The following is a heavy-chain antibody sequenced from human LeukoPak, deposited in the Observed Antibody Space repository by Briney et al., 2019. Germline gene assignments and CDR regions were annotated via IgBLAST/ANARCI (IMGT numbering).Heavy chain of an antibody. V-gene: IGHV1-2*02. CDR3: ARSLKNYYGSGSSPTLDV. D-gene: IGHD3-10*01. CDR2: INPNSGGT. Sequence: ASVKVSCKASGYTFTGYYMHWVRQAPGQGLEWMGWINPNSGGTNYAQKFQGRVTMTRDTSISTAYMELSRLRSGDTAVYYCARSLKNYYGSGSSPTLDVWGQGTTVTVSS. CDR1: GYTFTGYY. J-gene: IGHJ6*02.